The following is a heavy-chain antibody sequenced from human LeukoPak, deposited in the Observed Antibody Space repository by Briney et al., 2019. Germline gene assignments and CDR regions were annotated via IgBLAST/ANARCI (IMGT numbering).Heavy chain of an antibody. D-gene: IGHD2-8*02. J-gene: IGHJ3*02. V-gene: IGHV3-7*01. Sequence: PGGSLRLSCEGSGFTYINFWMSWVRQAPGKGLQWVANIQQDGSRKFYVDSVKGRFTISRDNTENSLFLQMDSLGPEDTAVYYCAKPPEYCTGRNCIAHFEIWGHGAMVTVSS. CDR1: GFTYINFW. CDR2: IQQDGSRK. CDR3: AKPPEYCTGRNCIAHFEI.